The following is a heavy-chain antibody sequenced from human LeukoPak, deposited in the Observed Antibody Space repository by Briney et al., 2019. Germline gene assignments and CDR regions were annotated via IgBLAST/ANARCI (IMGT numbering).Heavy chain of an antibody. Sequence: PGGSLRLSCAASGFTFDDYAMHWVRQAPGKGLEWVSGISWNSGSIGYADSVKGRFTISRDNAKNSLYLQMNSLRAEDTAVYYCARGRRRGNYSSRDAFDIWGQGTMVTVSS. CDR3: ARGRRRGNYSSRDAFDI. CDR1: GFTFDDYA. J-gene: IGHJ3*02. V-gene: IGHV3-9*01. D-gene: IGHD6-19*01. CDR2: ISWNSGSI.